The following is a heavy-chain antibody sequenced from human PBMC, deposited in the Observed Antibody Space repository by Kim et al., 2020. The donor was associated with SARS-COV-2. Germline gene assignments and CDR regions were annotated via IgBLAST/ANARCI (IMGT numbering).Heavy chain of an antibody. CDR1: GFTFSSYA. J-gene: IGHJ4*03. CDR3: AKSERITMIVMITLIDY. CDR2: ISGSGGST. D-gene: IGHD3-22*01. V-gene: IGHV3-23*01. Sequence: GGSLRLSCAASGFTFSSYAMSWVRQAPGKGLEWVSAISGSGGSTYYADSVKGRFTISRDNSKNTLYLQMNSLRAEDTAVYYCAKSERITMIVMITLIDYLAQWNLVTVRS.